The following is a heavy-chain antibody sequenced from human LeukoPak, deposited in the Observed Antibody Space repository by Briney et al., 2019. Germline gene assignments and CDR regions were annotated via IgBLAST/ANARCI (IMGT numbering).Heavy chain of an antibody. CDR1: GVSISSYY. V-gene: IGHV4-59*01. CDR2: IYYSGST. Sequence: SETLSLTCAVSGVSISSYYWSWVRQPPGKGLEWVGYIYYSGSTNYNPSLKSRVTISVDTSKNQFSLKLSSVTAADTAVYYCARVYDILTGYYYFDYWGQGTLVTVSS. CDR3: ARVYDILTGYYYFDY. D-gene: IGHD3-9*01. J-gene: IGHJ4*02.